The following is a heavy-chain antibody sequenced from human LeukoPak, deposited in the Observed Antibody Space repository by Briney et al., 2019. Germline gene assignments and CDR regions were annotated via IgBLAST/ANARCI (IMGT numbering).Heavy chain of an antibody. V-gene: IGHV3-23*01. CDR3: AKDTYYYGSGSYRYFDQ. J-gene: IGHJ4*02. D-gene: IGHD3-10*01. CDR1: GFTFSSYA. CDR2: ISGNGGST. Sequence: PGGSLRLSCAASGFTFSSYAMSWVRQAPGKGLEWVSGISGNGGSTYYADSVKGRFTISRDNSKNTLYLQMNSLRAEDRAVYYCAKDTYYYGSGSYRYFDQWGQGTLVTVSS.